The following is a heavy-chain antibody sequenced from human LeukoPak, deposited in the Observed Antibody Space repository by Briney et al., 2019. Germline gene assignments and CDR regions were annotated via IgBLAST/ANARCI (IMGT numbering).Heavy chain of an antibody. V-gene: IGHV4-34*01. CDR1: GGSFSGYY. CDR2: INHSGST. D-gene: IGHD6-19*01. J-gene: IGHJ4*02. CDR3: ARSSSGWYVADY. Sequence: SETLSLTCAVYGGSFSGYYWSWIRQPPGKGLEWIGEINHSGSTNYNPSLKSRVTISVDTSKNQFSLKLRSVTAADTAVYYCARSSSGWYVADYWGQGTLVTVSS.